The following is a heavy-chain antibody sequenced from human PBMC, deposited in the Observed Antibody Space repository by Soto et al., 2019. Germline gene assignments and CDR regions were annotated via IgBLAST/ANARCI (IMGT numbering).Heavy chain of an antibody. CDR1: GGTFSSYA. V-gene: IGHV1-69*01. CDR2: IIPIFGTA. CDR3: ARDRGGGVVVPAANWFDP. J-gene: IGHJ5*02. D-gene: IGHD2-2*01. Sequence: QVQLVQSGAEVKKPGSSVKVSCKASGGTFSSYAISWVRQAPGQGLEWMGGIIPIFGTANYAQKFQGRVTITADESTITDYMELSSLRSEDTAVYYCARDRGGGVVVPAANWFDPWGQGTLVTVSS.